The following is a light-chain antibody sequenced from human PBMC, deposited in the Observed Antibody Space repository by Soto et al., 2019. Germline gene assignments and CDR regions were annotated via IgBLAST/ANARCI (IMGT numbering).Light chain of an antibody. CDR1: QSVNSNY. V-gene: IGKV3-20*01. CDR2: GAS. CDR3: QQYGTSPHP. Sequence: EIVLTQSPGTLSLSPGERATLSCRASQSVNSNYLAWYQQTPGQVPRPLIYGASIRAAGVPDRLSGSGSGTDFTLTISRLETEVYAVYYCQQYGTSPHPFGQGTKLEIK. J-gene: IGKJ2*01.